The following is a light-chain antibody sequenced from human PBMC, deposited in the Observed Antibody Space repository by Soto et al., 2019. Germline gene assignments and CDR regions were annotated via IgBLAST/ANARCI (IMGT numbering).Light chain of an antibody. CDR1: QGISNY. CDR2: AAS. V-gene: IGKV1-27*01. Sequence: DIQMTQSAPSLSACVGDRVTISCRASQGISNYVAWYQQKPGKVPKLLIDAASTLQSGVPSRFSGSGSGTDFTLTISSLQPEDVATYYCQKYNSVPTFGGGTKVEIK. J-gene: IGKJ4*01. CDR3: QKYNSVPT.